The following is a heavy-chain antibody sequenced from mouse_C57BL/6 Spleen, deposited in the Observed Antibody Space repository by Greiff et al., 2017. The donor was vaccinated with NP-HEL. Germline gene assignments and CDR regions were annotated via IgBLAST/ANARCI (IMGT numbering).Heavy chain of an antibody. CDR2: ISSGSSTI. V-gene: IGHV5-17*01. J-gene: IGHJ2*01. CDR3: ASGSSYDYFDY. Sequence: DVKLVESGGGLVKPGGSLKLSCAASGFTFSDYGMHWVRQAPEKGLEWVAYISSGSSTIYYADTVKGRFTISRDNAKNTLFLQMTSLRSEDTAMYYCASGSSYDYFDYWGQGTTLTVSS. CDR1: GFTFSDYG. D-gene: IGHD1-1*01.